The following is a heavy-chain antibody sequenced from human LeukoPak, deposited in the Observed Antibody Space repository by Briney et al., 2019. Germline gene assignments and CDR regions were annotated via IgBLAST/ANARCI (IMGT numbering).Heavy chain of an antibody. CDR2: IWFDGSNK. Sequence: GGSLRLSCAASGFTFSYYGMHWLRQAPGKGLEWVAVIWFDGSNKYYADSVKGRFTVSRDNSKNTMDLQMNSLRAEDTAVYYCAREQYGSDDALDIWGQGTMVTVSS. V-gene: IGHV3-33*01. D-gene: IGHD4-17*01. J-gene: IGHJ3*02. CDR3: AREQYGSDDALDI. CDR1: GFTFSYYG.